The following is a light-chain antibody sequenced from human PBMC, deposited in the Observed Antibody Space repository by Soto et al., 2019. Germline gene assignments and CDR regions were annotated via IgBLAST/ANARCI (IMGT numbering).Light chain of an antibody. CDR1: SGSVSTNNY. J-gene: IGLJ3*02. Sequence: QTVVTQEPSFSVSPGGTVTLTCALSSGSVSTNNYPSWCQQTPGQPPRTLIFRTNTRSSGVPDRFSGSILGSKAALTITGAQADDGSDYYCVLYMGRGIWVFGGGTKVTVL. CDR2: RTN. V-gene: IGLV8-61*01. CDR3: VLYMGRGIWV.